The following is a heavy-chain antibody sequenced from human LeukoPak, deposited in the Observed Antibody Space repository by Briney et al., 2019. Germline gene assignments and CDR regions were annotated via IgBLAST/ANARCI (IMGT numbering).Heavy chain of an antibody. CDR1: GYTFTGYY. V-gene: IGHV1-2*02. Sequence: GASVKVSCKASGYTFTGYYMHWVRQAPGQGLERMGWINPNSGGTNYAQKFQGRVTMTRDTSISTAYMELSRLRSDDTAVYYCARVNSRGYSGYGADYWGQGTLVTVSS. D-gene: IGHD5-12*01. CDR2: INPNSGGT. CDR3: ARVNSRGYSGYGADY. J-gene: IGHJ4*02.